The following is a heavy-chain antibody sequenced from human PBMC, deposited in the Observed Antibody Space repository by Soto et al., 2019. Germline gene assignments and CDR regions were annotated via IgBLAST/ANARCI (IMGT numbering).Heavy chain of an antibody. CDR1: GFTFSSYA. Sequence: PGGSLRLSCAASGFTFSSYAMSWVRQAPGKGLEWVSAISGSGGSTYYAESVKGRFTISRDNSKNTLYLQMNSLRAEDTAVYYCAKVNTPYYYDSSGYYSYYFDYWGQGTLVTVSS. D-gene: IGHD3-22*01. CDR3: AKVNTPYYYDSSGYYSYYFDY. CDR2: ISGSGGST. V-gene: IGHV3-23*01. J-gene: IGHJ4*02.